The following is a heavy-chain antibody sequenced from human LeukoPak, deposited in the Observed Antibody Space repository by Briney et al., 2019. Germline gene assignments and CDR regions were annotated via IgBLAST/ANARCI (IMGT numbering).Heavy chain of an antibody. Sequence: GGSLRLSCAASGFTFSSYAMNWVRQAPGKGLEWVSYISSSGSTIYYADSVKGRFTISRDNAKNSLYLQMNSLRAEDTAVYYCARDRRVIFDPWGQGTLVTVSS. D-gene: IGHD2-21*01. CDR2: ISSSGSTI. V-gene: IGHV3-48*03. J-gene: IGHJ5*02. CDR3: ARDRRVIFDP. CDR1: GFTFSSYA.